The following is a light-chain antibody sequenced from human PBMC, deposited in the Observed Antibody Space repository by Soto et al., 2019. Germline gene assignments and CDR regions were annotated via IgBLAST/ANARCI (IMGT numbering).Light chain of an antibody. Sequence: SYELTQPPSVSVAPGETARITCGGNNIGSKSVHWYQQRPGQAPVVVIYHDSDRPSGISERFSGSNSGNTATLTISRVEAGDEADYYCQVWESSTDHVIFGGATNLTVL. CDR2: HDS. CDR1: NIGSKS. J-gene: IGLJ2*01. CDR3: QVWESSTDHVI. V-gene: IGLV3-21*01.